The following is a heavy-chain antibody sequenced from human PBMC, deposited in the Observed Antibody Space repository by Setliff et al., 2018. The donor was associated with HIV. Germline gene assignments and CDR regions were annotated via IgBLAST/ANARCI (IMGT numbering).Heavy chain of an antibody. CDR1: GYTFTNYG. CDR3: ERDVVPTSEYHTFDS. J-gene: IGHJ4*02. CDR2: ISGNNSDT. Sequence: ASVKVSCKASGYTFTNYGISWLRQAPGQGLEWMGWISGNNSDTQYAEKVQGIDTMTTDTATGTDYRELRSLRSDDTAVYYCERDVVPTSEYHTFDSWGQGSRVTVSS. V-gene: IGHV1-18*04. D-gene: IGHD6-6*01.